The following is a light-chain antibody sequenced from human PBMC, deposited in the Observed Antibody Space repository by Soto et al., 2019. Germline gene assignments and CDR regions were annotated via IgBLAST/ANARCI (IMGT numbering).Light chain of an antibody. CDR2: SAS. CDR1: QAMSTY. V-gene: IGKV1-9*01. J-gene: IGKJ4*01. Sequence: DIQLTQSPSFLSAFVGDTVTITCRASQAMSTYLAWYQQKPGKVPKLLIRSASTLQSGVPPRFSGGGSGTEFTRTISTLQPYDAGIYYCQQLNGYQLAFGGGTNVEIK. CDR3: QQLNGYQLA.